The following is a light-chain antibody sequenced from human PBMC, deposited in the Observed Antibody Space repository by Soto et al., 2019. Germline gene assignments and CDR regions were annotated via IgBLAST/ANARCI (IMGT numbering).Light chain of an antibody. CDR2: DAS. V-gene: IGKV3-11*01. J-gene: IGKJ1*01. Sequence: EIVLTQSPATLSLSPGERATLSCRASQSVSSYLAWYQQKPGQAPRLLIYDASNRATGIPARFSGSGSGTEITLSISSREPEDFAVYYCHQRSNWPPLTFGQGTKVEIK. CDR3: HQRSNWPPLT. CDR1: QSVSSY.